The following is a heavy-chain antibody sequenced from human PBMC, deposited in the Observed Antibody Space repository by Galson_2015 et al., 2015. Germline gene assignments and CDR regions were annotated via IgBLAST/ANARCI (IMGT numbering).Heavy chain of an antibody. Sequence: SLRLSCAASGFTFSGYGMHWVRQAPGKGLEWVAVITHDGSNKHYADSVKGRFTISRDNSKNTLYLQVNSLRAEDTAVFYCARDPPDYGGDYGWYFDLWGRSTLVTVSS. D-gene: IGHD4-23*01. CDR3: ARDPPDYGGDYGWYFDL. CDR2: ITHDGSNK. V-gene: IGHV3-30*03. J-gene: IGHJ2*01. CDR1: GFTFSGYG.